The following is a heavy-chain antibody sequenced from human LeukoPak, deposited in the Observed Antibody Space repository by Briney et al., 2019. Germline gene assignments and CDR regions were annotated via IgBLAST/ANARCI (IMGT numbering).Heavy chain of an antibody. Sequence: ASVNVSRTPSVYTFTGYYMHWVRQAPGPQLEWLGGINPNSGGTNYAKKFQGRVTMTRDTSISTAYMELSRLRSDDTAVYYCARDAGLRWLQCGRRESNIDYWGQGTLVTVSS. CDR1: VYTFTGYY. CDR2: INPNSGGT. D-gene: IGHD5-24*01. V-gene: IGHV1-2*02. J-gene: IGHJ4*02. CDR3: ARDAGLRWLQCGRRESNIDY.